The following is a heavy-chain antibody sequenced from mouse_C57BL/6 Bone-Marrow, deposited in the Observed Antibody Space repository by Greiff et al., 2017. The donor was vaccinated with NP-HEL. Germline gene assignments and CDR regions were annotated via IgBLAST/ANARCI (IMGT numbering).Heavy chain of an antibody. D-gene: IGHD4-1*01. Sequence: EVKVEESGGGLVQPGGSMKLSCVASGFTFSNYWMNWVRQSPEKGLEWVAQIRLKSDNYATHYAESVKGRFTISRDDSKSSVYLQMNNLRAEDTGIYYCTGTGPYAMDDWGQGTSVTVSS. CDR3: TGTGPYAMDD. CDR2: IRLKSDNYAT. V-gene: IGHV6-3*01. CDR1: GFTFSNYW. J-gene: IGHJ4*01.